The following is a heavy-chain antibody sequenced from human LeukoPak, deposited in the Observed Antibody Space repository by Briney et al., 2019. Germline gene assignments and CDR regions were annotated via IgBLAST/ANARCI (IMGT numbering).Heavy chain of an antibody. CDR2: INHSGST. J-gene: IGHJ4*02. CDR3: AREGSRYGDYGV. V-gene: IGHV4-34*01. D-gene: IGHD4-17*01. CDR1: GGSFSGYY. Sequence: SETLSLTCAVYGGSFSGYYWSWIRQPPGKGLEWIGEINHSGSTNYNPSLKSRVTISVDTSKNQFSLKLSSVTAADTAVYYCAREGSRYGDYGVWGQGTLVTVSS.